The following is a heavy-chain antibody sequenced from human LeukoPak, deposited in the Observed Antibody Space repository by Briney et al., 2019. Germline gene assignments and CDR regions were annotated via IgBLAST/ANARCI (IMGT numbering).Heavy chain of an antibody. J-gene: IGHJ3*02. V-gene: IGHV1-45*02. Sequence: SVKVSCKASGYTFTDYYMHWVRQAPGQALEWMGWITPFNGNTNYAQKFQDRVTITRDRSMSTAYMELSSLRSEDTAMYYCARSHTHAFDIWGQGTMVTVSS. CDR1: GYTFTDYY. CDR3: ARSHTHAFDI. CDR2: ITPFNGNT.